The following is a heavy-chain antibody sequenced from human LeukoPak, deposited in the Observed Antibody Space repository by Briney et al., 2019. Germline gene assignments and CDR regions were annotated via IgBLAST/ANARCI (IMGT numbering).Heavy chain of an antibody. CDR3: ARDRRYSGSYYYFDY. CDR2: INPNSGGT. CDR1: GYTFTGYY. V-gene: IGHV1-2*02. Sequence: ASVKVSCKASGYTFTGYYMHWVRQAPGQGLEWMGWINPNSGGTNYAQKFQGRVTMTRDTSISTAYMELSRLRSDDTAVYYCARDRRYSGSYYYFDYWGQGTLVTVSS. D-gene: IGHD1-26*01. J-gene: IGHJ4*02.